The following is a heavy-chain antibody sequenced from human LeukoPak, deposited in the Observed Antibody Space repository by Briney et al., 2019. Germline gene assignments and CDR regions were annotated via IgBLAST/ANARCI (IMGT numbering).Heavy chain of an antibody. V-gene: IGHV1-2*02. CDR2: MNPNSGAT. Sequence: ASVKVSCKASGFTFTGYYMHWVRQAPGQGLEWMGWMNPNSGATNYAQKLQGRVTMTTDTSTSTAYMELRSLRSDDTAVYYCARVEMTTVPNFDYWGQGTLVTVSS. CDR3: ARVEMTTVPNFDY. CDR1: GFTFTGYY. J-gene: IGHJ4*02. D-gene: IGHD4-17*01.